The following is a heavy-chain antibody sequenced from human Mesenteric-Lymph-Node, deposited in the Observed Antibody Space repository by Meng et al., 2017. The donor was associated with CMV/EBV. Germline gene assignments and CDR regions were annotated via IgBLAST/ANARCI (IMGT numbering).Heavy chain of an antibody. Sequence: ASVKVSCKADGYSFTNYHMHWVRQAPGQGLEWMGWINPNSGVTNYAEKFQGRVTMTRATSISTAFMELSRLTSDDTAVYYCARDQQSGSGYDLFNYWGQGTLVTVSS. J-gene: IGHJ4*02. CDR3: ARDQQSGSGYDLFNY. CDR1: GYSFTNYH. D-gene: IGHD5-12*01. V-gene: IGHV1-2*02. CDR2: INPNSGVT.